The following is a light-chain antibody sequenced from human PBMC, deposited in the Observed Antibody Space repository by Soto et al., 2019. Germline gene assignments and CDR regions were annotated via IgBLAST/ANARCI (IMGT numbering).Light chain of an antibody. CDR1: SSNIGAGYD. CDR3: QSYDSSLSALYV. Sequence: QSVLTQPPSVSGAPGQRVTISCTGSSSNIGAGYDVHWYQQLPGTAPKLLIYGNSNRPSGVPDRFSGSKSGTSASLAITGLQAEDDADYSCQSYDSSLSALYVFGTGTKVTVL. V-gene: IGLV1-40*01. CDR2: GNS. J-gene: IGLJ1*01.